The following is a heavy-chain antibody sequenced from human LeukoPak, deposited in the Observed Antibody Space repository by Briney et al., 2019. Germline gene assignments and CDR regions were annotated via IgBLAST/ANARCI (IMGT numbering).Heavy chain of an antibody. CDR3: ARDKVVPAASWFDP. CDR2: IYTSGST. V-gene: IGHV4-61*02. Sequence: PSQTLSLTCTVSGGSIRSGSYYWSWIRQPGGKGLEGIERIYTSGSTNYNPSVRSRVTISVATSKNHFSLKLSSVTAADTAVYYCARDKVVPAASWFDPWGQGTLVTVSS. D-gene: IGHD2-2*01. CDR1: GGSIRSGSYY. J-gene: IGHJ5*02.